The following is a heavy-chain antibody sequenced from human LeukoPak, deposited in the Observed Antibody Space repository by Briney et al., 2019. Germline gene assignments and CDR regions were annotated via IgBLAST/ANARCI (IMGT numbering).Heavy chain of an antibody. V-gene: IGHV3-23*01. J-gene: IGHJ4*02. CDR1: VFTLSRSA. CDR3: AKDRQTGWLQFSIDY. CDR2: ITSGCST. Sequence: GGSLRLSCAASVFTLSRSAMSWVRQARAKGLEWVSAITSGCSTYYADSVKGRFIISRDISKNTRYLQMNSPRVEDTAVYYCAKDRQTGWLQFSIDYWGQGTLVTVST. D-gene: IGHD5-24*01.